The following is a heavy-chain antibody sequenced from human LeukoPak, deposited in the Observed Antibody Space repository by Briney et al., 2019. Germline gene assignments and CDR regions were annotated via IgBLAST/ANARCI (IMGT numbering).Heavy chain of an antibody. CDR3: ASYIVLMVFHDLDWFDP. D-gene: IGHD2-8*01. Sequence: GGSLRLSCAASGFTFDDYGMSWVRQAPGKGLEWVSGINWNGGSTGYADSVKGRFTISRDNSKNTLYLQMNSLRAEDTAVYYCASYIVLMVFHDLDWFDPWGQGTLVTVSS. J-gene: IGHJ5*02. CDR1: GFTFDDYG. V-gene: IGHV3-20*04. CDR2: INWNGGST.